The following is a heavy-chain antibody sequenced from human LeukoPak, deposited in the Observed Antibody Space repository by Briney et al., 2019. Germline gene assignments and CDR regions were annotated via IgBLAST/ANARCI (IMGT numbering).Heavy chain of an antibody. D-gene: IGHD6-13*01. CDR2: INSDGSST. V-gene: IGHV3-74*01. J-gene: IGHJ4*02. CDR3: ARRSRAAAGTGGFDY. Sequence: GGSLRLSCAASGFTFSSYWMHWVRHAPGKGLVWVSRINSDGSSTSYADSVKGRFTISRDNAKNTLYLQMNSLRAEDTAVYYCARRSRAAAGTGGFDYWGQGTLVTVSP. CDR1: GFTFSSYW.